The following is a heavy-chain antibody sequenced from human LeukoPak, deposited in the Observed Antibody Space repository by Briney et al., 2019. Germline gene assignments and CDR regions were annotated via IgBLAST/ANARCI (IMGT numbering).Heavy chain of an antibody. CDR1: GFTFSDQY. V-gene: IGHV3-72*01. J-gene: IGHJ3*01. CDR3: TRGYSEVNIYALDV. CDR2: ISNKANGYTT. Sequence: GGSLRLSCAASGFTFSDQYIDWVRQAPGKGLDWVGRISNKANGYTTEYATSVKGRFIISRDDSKNSLFLQMNDLKTDDTAVYHCTRGYSEVNIYALDVWGQGTMVTVSS. D-gene: IGHD5-12*01.